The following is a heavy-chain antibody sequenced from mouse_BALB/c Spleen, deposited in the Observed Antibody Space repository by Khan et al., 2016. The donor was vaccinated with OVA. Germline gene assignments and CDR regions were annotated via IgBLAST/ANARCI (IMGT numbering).Heavy chain of an antibody. Sequence: VQLQESGPGLVAPSQCLSITCTVSGFSLTGYGVNWVRQPPGKGLEWLGMIWGDGSTTYYSAIKYRLYIITDNTTSQILLKMNSLQTDDTARYYCARAYNGNYREAMDYWGHGTAVTVSS. CDR1: GFSLTGYG. CDR2: IWGDGST. D-gene: IGHD2-10*01. J-gene: IGHJ4*01. CDR3: ARAYNGNYREAMDY. V-gene: IGHV2-6-7*01.